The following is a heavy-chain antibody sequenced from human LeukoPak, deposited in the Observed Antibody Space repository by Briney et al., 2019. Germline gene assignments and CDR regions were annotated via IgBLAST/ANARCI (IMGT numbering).Heavy chain of an antibody. CDR3: ARAHLYYGSSGYYRYYFDY. Sequence: GGSLRLSCAASGFTFSSYGMHWVPQAPGKGLEWVAVISYDGSNKYYADSVKGRFTISRDNSKNTLYLQMNSLRAEDTAVYYCARAHLYYGSSGYYRYYFDYWGQGTLVTVSS. CDR2: ISYDGSNK. V-gene: IGHV3-30*03. J-gene: IGHJ4*02. D-gene: IGHD3-22*01. CDR1: GFTFSSYG.